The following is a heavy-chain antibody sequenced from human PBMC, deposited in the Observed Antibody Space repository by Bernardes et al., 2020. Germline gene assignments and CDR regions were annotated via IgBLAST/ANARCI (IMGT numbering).Heavy chain of an antibody. V-gene: IGHV3-23*01. CDR3: AKEPTVTTTWFDL. CDR1: GLTFSDYA. D-gene: IGHD4-17*01. J-gene: IGHJ2*01. CDR2: ISGSGSST. Sequence: GGSLRLSCAASGLTFSDYAMSWVRQAPGKGLEWVSGISGSGSSTYYADSVKGRFTISRDNSKNTLYLQMNTLRAEDTAIYYCAKEPTVTTTWFDLWGRGTLVTVSS.